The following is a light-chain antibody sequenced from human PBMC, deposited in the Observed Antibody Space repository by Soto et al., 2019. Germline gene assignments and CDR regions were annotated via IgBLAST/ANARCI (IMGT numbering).Light chain of an antibody. CDR1: QSISSW. V-gene: IGKV1-5*03. Sequence: DIQMTQSPSTLSASVGDRVTITCRASQSISSWLAWYQQKPGKAPKLLIYKASSLESGVPSRFSGSGSGTEFTLTIRSLQPDDFANYYCQQYNSWWTFGQGTKLEIK. J-gene: IGKJ2*02. CDR2: KAS. CDR3: QQYNSWWT.